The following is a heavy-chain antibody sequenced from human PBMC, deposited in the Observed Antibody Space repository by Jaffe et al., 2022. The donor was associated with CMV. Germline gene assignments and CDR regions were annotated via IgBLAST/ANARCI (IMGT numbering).Heavy chain of an antibody. V-gene: IGHV1-46*01. D-gene: IGHD1-7*01. CDR2: INPSGGST. Sequence: QVQLVQSGAEVKKPGASVKVSCKASGYTFTSYYMHWVRQAPGQGLEWMGIINPSGGSTSYAQKFQGRVTMTRDTSTSTVYMELSSLRSEDTAVYYCARAGGLGITGTTGDYWGQGTLVTVSS. CDR3: ARAGGLGITGTTGDY. J-gene: IGHJ4*02. CDR1: GYTFTSYY.